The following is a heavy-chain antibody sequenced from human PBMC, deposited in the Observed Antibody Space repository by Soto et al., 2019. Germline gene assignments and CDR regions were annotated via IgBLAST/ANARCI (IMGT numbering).Heavy chain of an antibody. Sequence: GGSLSLSCAASGFPFSSYGMNWVRQAPGKGLEWVSYISSSSTTIYYADSVKGRFTIFRDNAKNSLYLQLNSLRDEDTAVYYCARSPYYYDSSNYYGYWGQGTLVTVSS. CDR3: ARSPYYYDSSNYYGY. D-gene: IGHD3-22*01. J-gene: IGHJ4*02. CDR1: GFPFSSYG. V-gene: IGHV3-48*02. CDR2: ISSSSTTI.